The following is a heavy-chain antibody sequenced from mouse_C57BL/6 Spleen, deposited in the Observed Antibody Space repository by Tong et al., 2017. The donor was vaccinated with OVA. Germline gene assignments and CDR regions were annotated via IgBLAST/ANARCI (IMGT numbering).Heavy chain of an antibody. Sequence: EVQLQESGGGLVKPGGSLKLSCAASGFTFSSYAMSWVRQSPEERLEWVATISDGGSYTYYPDSVKGRFTISRDNAKNNLYLQMSSLKSEDTAMYYCARPGEVRYFDVWGAGTTVTVSS. D-gene: IGHD2-14*01. CDR3: ARPGEVRYFDV. J-gene: IGHJ1*01. CDR1: GFTFSSYA. V-gene: IGHV5-6*01. CDR2: ISDGGSYT.